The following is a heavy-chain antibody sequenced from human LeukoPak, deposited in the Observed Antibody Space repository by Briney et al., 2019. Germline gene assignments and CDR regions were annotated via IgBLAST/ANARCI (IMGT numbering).Heavy chain of an antibody. J-gene: IGHJ4*02. CDR1: GFTFSSYS. D-gene: IGHD3-10*01. CDR2: ISSSSSYI. CDR3: ARTAMVRGVRVDY. V-gene: IGHV3-21*01. Sequence: KAGGSLRLSCAASGFTFSSYSMNWVRQAPGKGLEWVSSISSSSSYIYYADSVKGRFTISRDNAKNSLYLQMNSLRAEDTAVYYCARTAMVRGVRVDYWGQGTLVTVSS.